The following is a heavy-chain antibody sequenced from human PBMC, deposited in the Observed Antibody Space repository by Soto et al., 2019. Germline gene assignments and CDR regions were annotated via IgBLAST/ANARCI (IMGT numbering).Heavy chain of an antibody. CDR1: GFVFRNAW. CDR3: TTDSYSTIIDVRFDF. J-gene: IGHJ4*02. D-gene: IGHD3-22*01. V-gene: IGHV3-15*07. Sequence: VQLVDSGGGLVKPGGSLRLSGAASGFVFRNAWINWFRQAPGKGLEWVGRIKSGGATDFAALARGRFAITRDDSRNMAYMQMNNLDTEDTAVYYCTTDSYSTIIDVRFDFWGQGALVTVSS. CDR2: IKSGGAT.